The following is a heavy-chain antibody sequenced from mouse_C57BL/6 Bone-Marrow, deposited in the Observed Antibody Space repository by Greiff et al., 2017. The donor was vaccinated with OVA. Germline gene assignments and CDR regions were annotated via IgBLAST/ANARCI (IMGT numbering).Heavy chain of an antibody. D-gene: IGHD2-4*01. CDR3: TTLDDYDEGFAY. Sequence: VQLQQPGAELVRPGASVKLSCTASGFTITDDYMHWVKQRPEQGLEWIGRIDPENGDTEYASKFQGKATITADTSSNTAYLQLSSLTSEDTAVYYCTTLDDYDEGFAYWGQGTLVTVSA. J-gene: IGHJ3*01. V-gene: IGHV14-4*01. CDR1: GFTITDDY. CDR2: IDPENGDT.